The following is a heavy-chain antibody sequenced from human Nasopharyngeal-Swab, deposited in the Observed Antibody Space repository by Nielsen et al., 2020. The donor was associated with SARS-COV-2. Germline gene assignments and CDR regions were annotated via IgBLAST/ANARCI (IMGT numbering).Heavy chain of an antibody. J-gene: IGHJ4*02. CDR2: INHSGST. V-gene: IGHV4-34*01. D-gene: IGHD2-2*01. CDR3: ARIEDCSSTSCYDYFDY. Sequence: IRRPTGEGLEWIGEINHSGSTNYNPSLKSRVTISVDTSKNQFSLKLSSVTAADTAVYYCARIEDCSSTSCYDYFDYWGQGTLVTVSS.